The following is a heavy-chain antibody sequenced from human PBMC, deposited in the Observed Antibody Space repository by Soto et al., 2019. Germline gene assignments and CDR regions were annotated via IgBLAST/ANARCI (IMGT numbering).Heavy chain of an antibody. D-gene: IGHD2-8*01. J-gene: IGHJ6*02. CDR3: ARDLDIVLMAQQGGMDV. CDR1: GFTFSRYG. CDR2: IWYGGSNK. V-gene: IGHV3-33*01. Sequence: GASLRLSCAASGFTFSRYGMHWVRQAPGKGLEWVAVIWYGGSNKYYADSVKGRFTISRDNSKNTLYLQMNSLRAEDTAVYYCARDLDIVLMAQQGGMDVWGQGTTVTVSS.